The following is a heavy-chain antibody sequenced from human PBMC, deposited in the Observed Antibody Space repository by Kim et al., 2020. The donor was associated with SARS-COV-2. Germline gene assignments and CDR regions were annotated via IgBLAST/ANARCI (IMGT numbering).Heavy chain of an antibody. CDR1: GYSFTGYY. Sequence: ASVKVSCKTSGYSFTGYYLHWVRQAPGQGLEWMGWINPDTGDTKYAPKFQGRVTMTRDTSINTAYIELNRLTFDDTAVYFCARDRYASADCLYWGQGTLVTVS. CDR2: INPDTGDT. D-gene: IGHD2-2*01. CDR3: ARDRYASADCLY. V-gene: IGHV1-2*02. J-gene: IGHJ4*02.